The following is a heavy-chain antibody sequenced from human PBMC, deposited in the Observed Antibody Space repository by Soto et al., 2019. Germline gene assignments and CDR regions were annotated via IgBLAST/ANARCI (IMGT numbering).Heavy chain of an antibody. V-gene: IGHV4-30-4*08. J-gene: IGHJ6*01. Sequence: SVTLSTTALVSGGPVRGDDLPWSWIRRLRCQGLEFIANVYHTGTTYYTPSLKRRVYMSVDTSQNHFSLILASVTAADTAAYYCARALVTDYNSRDYHYYFAMDVAAQGTSVPVS. D-gene: IGHD3-22*01. CDR3: ARALVTDYNSRDYHYYFAMDV. CDR2: VYHTGTT. CDR1: GGPVRGDDLP.